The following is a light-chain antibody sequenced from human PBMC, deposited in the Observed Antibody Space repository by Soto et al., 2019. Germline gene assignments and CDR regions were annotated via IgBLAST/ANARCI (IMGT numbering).Light chain of an antibody. CDR2: GAS. CDR1: QSITSNY. J-gene: IGKJ3*01. Sequence: EIVLTQSPGTLSLSPGERATLTCRASQSITSNYLGWYQQKPGQAPRLLIYGASSRATGIPDRFSGSGSGTVFTLTISRLEPEDVAVYYCQHYTTSLLFGPGTKVDVK. V-gene: IGKV3-20*01. CDR3: QHYTTSLL.